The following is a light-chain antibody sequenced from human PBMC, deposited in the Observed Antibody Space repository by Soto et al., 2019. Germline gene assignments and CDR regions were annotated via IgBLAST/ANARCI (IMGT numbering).Light chain of an antibody. CDR1: XXXLHSNGYNY. CDR3: MQALQTPFT. J-gene: IGKJ5*01. CDR2: LGS. Sequence: DIVMTQSPLSLPXTXXXXXSXXCRXSXXXLHSNGYNYLDWYLQKPGQSPQLLIYLGSNRASGVPDRFSGSGSGTDFTLKISRVEAEDVGVYYCMQALQTPFTFGQGTRLEIK. V-gene: IGKV2-28*01.